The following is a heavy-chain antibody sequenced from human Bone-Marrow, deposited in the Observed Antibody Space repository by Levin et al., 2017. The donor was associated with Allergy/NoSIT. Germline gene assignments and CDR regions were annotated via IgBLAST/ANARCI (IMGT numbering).Heavy chain of an antibody. CDR1: GFTFSNHW. CDR2: IKQVGRES. Sequence: GGSLRLSCTASGFTFSNHWLSWTRQAPGKGREGVALIKQVGRESYYVDSVKGRLTISRDNAKNSLYLQMNSLGVEDTAVFCCAGIRGGQWLVDYWGQGTLVSVSS. V-gene: IGHV3-7*01. CDR3: AGIRGGQWLVDY. D-gene: IGHD6-19*01. J-gene: IGHJ4*02.